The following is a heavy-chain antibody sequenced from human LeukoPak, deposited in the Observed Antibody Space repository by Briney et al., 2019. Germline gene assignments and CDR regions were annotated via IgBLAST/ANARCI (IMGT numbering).Heavy chain of an antibody. V-gene: IGHV4-59*01. J-gene: IGHJ4*02. D-gene: IGHD4-17*01. Sequence: SETLSLTCTVSGVSISSYYWNWIRQPPGKGLEWIGYIYYSGSTVYNPSLKSRVTISVDTSKNQFSLKLSSVTAADTAIYYCARDTVPGDSWGQGTLVTVSS. CDR1: GVSISSYY. CDR2: IYYSGST. CDR3: ARDTVPGDS.